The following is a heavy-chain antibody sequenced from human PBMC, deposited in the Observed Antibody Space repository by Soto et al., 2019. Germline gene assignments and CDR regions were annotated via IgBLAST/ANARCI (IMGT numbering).Heavy chain of an antibody. J-gene: IGHJ3*02. Sequence: ASVKVSCKVSGYTLTELSMHWVRQAPGKGLEWMGGFDPEDGETIYAQKFQGRVTMTEDTSTDTAYMELGSLRSEDTAVYYCATERRLGANDYVWGSYRLNAFDIWGQGTMVTVSS. CDR1: GYTLTELS. CDR3: ATERRLGANDYVWGSYRLNAFDI. CDR2: FDPEDGET. V-gene: IGHV1-24*01. D-gene: IGHD3-16*02.